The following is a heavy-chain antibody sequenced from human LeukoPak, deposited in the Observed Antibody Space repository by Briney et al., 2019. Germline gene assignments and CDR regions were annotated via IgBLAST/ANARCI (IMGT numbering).Heavy chain of an antibody. J-gene: IGHJ3*02. V-gene: IGHV4-59*01. CDR1: GGSISSYS. D-gene: IGHD3-22*01. CDR2: IYYIGST. CDR3: ARYDDCCGFYPNDAFAI. Sequence: SETLSLTFSVSGGSISSYSCSWVRQPPGKGLEWIGYIYYIGSTNYNPSLKSRVTISVDRSKNQFSLKLSSVTAADTAVYYCARYDDCCGFYPNDAFAICGQGTMVTVSS.